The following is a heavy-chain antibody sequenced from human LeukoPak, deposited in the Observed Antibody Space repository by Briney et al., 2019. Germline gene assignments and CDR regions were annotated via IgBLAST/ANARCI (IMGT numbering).Heavy chain of an antibody. J-gene: IGHJ4*02. CDR3: SRAAGGSLD. Sequence: PSETLSLTCAVYGGSFSGYYWSWIRQPPGKGLEWIGEINHSGSTNYNPSLKSRVTISVDTSKSQFSPKLSSVTAADTAVYYCSRAAGGSLDWGQGTLVTVSS. CDR1: GGSFSGYY. CDR2: INHSGST. D-gene: IGHD1-26*01. V-gene: IGHV4-34*01.